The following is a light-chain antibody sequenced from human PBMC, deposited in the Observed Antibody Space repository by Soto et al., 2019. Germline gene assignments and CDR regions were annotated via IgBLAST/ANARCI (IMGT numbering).Light chain of an antibody. Sequence: QAVLTQPPSASGSPGHSVTISCTGTSSDVGDYKFVSWYQQHPGKAPKLMIYEVSRRPSGVPDRFSGSKSGNTASLTVSGLQAEDEADYYCSSYAGNNNVVFGGGTKLTVL. J-gene: IGLJ2*01. CDR3: SSYAGNNNVV. CDR2: EVS. V-gene: IGLV2-8*01. CDR1: SSDVGDYKF.